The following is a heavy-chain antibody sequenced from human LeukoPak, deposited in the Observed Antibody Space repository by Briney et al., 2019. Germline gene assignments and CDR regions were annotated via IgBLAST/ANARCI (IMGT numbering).Heavy chain of an antibody. CDR3: AKSLGGVSVVAAADY. CDR2: INHNGNVN. V-gene: IGHV3-7*03. J-gene: IGHJ4*02. Sequence: GGSLRLSCAASGFTFSSYWMNWARQAPGKGLEWVASINHNGNVNYYVDSVKGRFTISRDNSKNTLYLQMSSLRVEDTAVYYCAKSLGGVSVVAAADYWGQGTLVTVSS. CDR1: GFTFSSYW. D-gene: IGHD2-15*01.